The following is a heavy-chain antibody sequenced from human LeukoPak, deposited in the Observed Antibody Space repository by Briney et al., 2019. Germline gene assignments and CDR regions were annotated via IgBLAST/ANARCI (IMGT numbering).Heavy chain of an antibody. CDR1: GGSISSYY. CDR3: ARDPFYCSSTSCYYDAFDI. CDR2: IYTSGST. J-gene: IGHJ3*02. V-gene: IGHV4-4*07. Sequence: SENLSLTCTVSGGSISSYYWSWIRQPAGKGLEWIGRIYTSGSTNYNPSLKSRVTMSVDTSKNQFSLKLSSVTAADTAVYYCARDPFYCSSTSCYYDAFDIWGQGTMVTVSS. D-gene: IGHD2-2*01.